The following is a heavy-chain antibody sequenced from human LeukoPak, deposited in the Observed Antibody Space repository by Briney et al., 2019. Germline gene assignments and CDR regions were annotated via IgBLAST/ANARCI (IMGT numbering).Heavy chain of an antibody. Sequence: PSETLSLTCTVSGGSISSGDYYWSWIRQPPGKGLEWIGYIYYSGSTYYNPSLKSRVTISVDTSKNQFSLKLSSVTAADTAVYYCARGYCSSTSCYYFQHWGQGTLVTVSS. CDR2: IYYSGST. D-gene: IGHD2-2*01. J-gene: IGHJ1*01. CDR1: GGSISSGDYY. CDR3: ARGYCSSTSCYYFQH. V-gene: IGHV4-30-4*01.